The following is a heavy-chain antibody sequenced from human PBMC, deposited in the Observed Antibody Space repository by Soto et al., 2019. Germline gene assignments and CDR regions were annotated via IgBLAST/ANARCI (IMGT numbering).Heavy chain of an antibody. Sequence: PGSAQGLEWMGWMNPNSGNTGYAQKFQGRVTMTRNTSISTAYMELSSLRSEDTAVYYFARFGGRRSYDSLDILGHGAIVTVSS. CDR3: ARFGGRRSYDSLDI. CDR2: MNPNSGNT. J-gene: IGHJ3*02. D-gene: IGHD2-15*01. V-gene: IGHV1-8*01.